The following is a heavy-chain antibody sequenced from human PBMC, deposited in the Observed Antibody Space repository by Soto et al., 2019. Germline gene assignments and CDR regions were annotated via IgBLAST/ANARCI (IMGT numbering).Heavy chain of an antibody. CDR3: AREGSYSAYNFAHGIQLCSFDF. Sequence: PSVTLSLTCTVSGGPINTFYWSWVRQPAGKGLEWIGRIFSSGSTSFNPSLESRVAMSVNTSKNHFSLNLSSVTAADMVVYYCAREGSYSAYNFAHGIQLCSFDFWGQGALVTVSS. J-gene: IGHJ4*02. CDR2: IFSSGST. CDR1: GGPINTFY. D-gene: IGHD5-12*01. V-gene: IGHV4-4*07.